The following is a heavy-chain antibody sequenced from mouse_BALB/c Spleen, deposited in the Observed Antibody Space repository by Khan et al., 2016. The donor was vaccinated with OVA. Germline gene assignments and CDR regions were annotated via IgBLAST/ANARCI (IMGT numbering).Heavy chain of an antibody. CDR2: IWSGGTT. V-gene: IGHV2-2*02. Sequence: VELVESGPGLVQPSQSLSITCTVSGFSLTTYGVHWVRQSPGKGLEWLGVIWSGGTTDYSAAFISRLSITKDNSKSQVFFKMNSLQANDTAIYYCARNYDYDEGLAYWGLGTLVTVSA. D-gene: IGHD2-4*01. CDR1: GFSLTTYG. J-gene: IGHJ3*01. CDR3: ARNYDYDEGLAY.